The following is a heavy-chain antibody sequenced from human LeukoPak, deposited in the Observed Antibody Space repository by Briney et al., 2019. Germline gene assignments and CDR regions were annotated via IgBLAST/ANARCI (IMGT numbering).Heavy chain of an antibody. CDR3: AGVGGSGSYYNSWFDP. J-gene: IGHJ5*02. D-gene: IGHD3-10*01. CDR2: ISSSGSTI. Sequence: PGGSLRLSCAASGFTFSSYEMNWVRQAPGEGLEWVSYISSSGSTIYYADSVKGRFTISRDNAKNSLYPQMNSLRAEDTAVYYCAGVGGSGSYYNSWFDPWGQGTLVTVSS. CDR1: GFTFSSYE. V-gene: IGHV3-48*03.